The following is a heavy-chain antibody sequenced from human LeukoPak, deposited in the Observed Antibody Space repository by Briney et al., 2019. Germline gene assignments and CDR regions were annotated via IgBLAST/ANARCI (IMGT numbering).Heavy chain of an antibody. CDR1: GFTFKTYD. CDR2: IGTIGDT. J-gene: IGHJ6*03. V-gene: IGHV3-13*01. CDR3: ARATVIGNAPVPGYMDV. D-gene: IGHD2-21*01. Sequence: GGSLRLSCAASGFTFKTYDMHCVRQVSGKGLEWVSSIGTIGDTFYPGSVKGRFTISRENAKNSLYLQMNGLRAGDTAVYYCARATVIGNAPVPGYMDVWGKGTTGTVSS.